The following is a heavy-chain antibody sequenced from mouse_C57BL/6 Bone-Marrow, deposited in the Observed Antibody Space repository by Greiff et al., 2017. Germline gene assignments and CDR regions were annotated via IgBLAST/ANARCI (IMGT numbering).Heavy chain of an antibody. CDR3: ARRELGLYYFDF. J-gene: IGHJ2*01. CDR2: IDPNSGGT. CDR1: GYTFTSYW. V-gene: IGHV1-72*01. Sequence: QVQLQQSGAELVKPGASVKLSCKASGYTFTSYWMHWVKQRPGRGLEWIGRIDPNSGGTKYNEKFKSKATLTVDKPSSTAYMQLSSLTSVHSAVYYCARRELGLYYFDFWGAGTTLTVSS. D-gene: IGHD3-3*01.